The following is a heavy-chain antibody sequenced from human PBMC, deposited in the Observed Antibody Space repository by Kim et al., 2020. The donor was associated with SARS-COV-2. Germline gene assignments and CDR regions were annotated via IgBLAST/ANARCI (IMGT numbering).Heavy chain of an antibody. J-gene: IGHJ4*02. CDR2: IIPILGIA. Sequence: SVKVSCKASGGTFSSYAISWVRQAPGQGLEWMRRIIPILGIANYAQKFQGRVTITADKSTSTAYMELSSLRSEDTAVYYCARDPSDGYNYYYWGQGTLVTVSS. D-gene: IGHD5-12*01. CDR3: ARDPSDGYNYYY. V-gene: IGHV1-69*04. CDR1: GGTFSSYA.